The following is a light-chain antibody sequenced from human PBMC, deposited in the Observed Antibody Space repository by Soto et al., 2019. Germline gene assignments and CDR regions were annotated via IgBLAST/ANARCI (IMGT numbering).Light chain of an antibody. CDR3: QQYDNLPLT. CDR2: DAS. Sequence: DIPMTPSPSSLSASVGDRVTITCQASQDIIYYLNWYQQKPGRAPKLLIYDASNLEEGVPSRFSGSGSGTVYTFTISRLQPEDVATYYCQQYDNLPLTFGGGTKVEI. CDR1: QDIIYY. V-gene: IGKV1-33*01. J-gene: IGKJ4*01.